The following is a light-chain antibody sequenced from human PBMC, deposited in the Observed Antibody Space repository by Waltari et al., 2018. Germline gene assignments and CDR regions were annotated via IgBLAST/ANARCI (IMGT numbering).Light chain of an antibody. Sequence: DIVMTQSPDSLAVSLGERATINCKSTPRVLYSSHNTDYLAWYQQKPGQPPKLLIYWASTRESGVPDRFSGSGSGTDFTLTISSLQAEDVAVYYCQQYYSTPLTFGGGTKVEIK. CDR1: PRVLYSSHNTDY. J-gene: IGKJ4*01. CDR3: QQYYSTPLT. V-gene: IGKV4-1*01. CDR2: WAS.